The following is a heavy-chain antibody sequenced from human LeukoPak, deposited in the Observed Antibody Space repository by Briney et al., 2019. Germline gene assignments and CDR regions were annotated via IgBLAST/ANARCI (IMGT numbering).Heavy chain of an antibody. D-gene: IGHD4-17*01. Sequence: SETLSLTCTVSGVSIGSYYWSWIRQPAGKGLEWIGHIYISGSTNYNSSLKSRVTMSLDTPKNQFSLKLSSVTAADTAVYYCVRVGSGDYGHFDYWGQGTLVTVTS. CDR1: GVSIGSYY. CDR3: VRVGSGDYGHFDY. V-gene: IGHV4-4*07. J-gene: IGHJ4*02. CDR2: IYISGST.